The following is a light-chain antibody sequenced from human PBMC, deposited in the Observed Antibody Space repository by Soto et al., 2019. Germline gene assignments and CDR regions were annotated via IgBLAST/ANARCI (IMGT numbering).Light chain of an antibody. CDR3: AAGDDALNGYV. CDR1: SSNIGSNS. V-gene: IGLV1-44*01. CDR2: SND. Sequence: QSVLTQPPSASGTPGQRVTISCSGSSSNIGSNSVNWYQQLPGTAPKLLIYSNDRRPSGVPDRFSGSKSGTSASLAISGLQSEDEAGYYCAAGDDALNGYVFGTGTKATVL. J-gene: IGLJ1*01.